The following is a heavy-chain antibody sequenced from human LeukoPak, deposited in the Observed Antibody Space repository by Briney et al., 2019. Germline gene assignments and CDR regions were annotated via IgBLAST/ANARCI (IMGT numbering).Heavy chain of an antibody. D-gene: IGHD3-9*01. V-gene: IGHV4-39*01. CDR3: ARHISEPQYYDILTGYPNSNWFDP. Sequence: SETLSLTCTVSGGSISSSSYYWSWIRQPPGKGLEWIGSIYYSGSTYYNPSLKSRVTISVDTSKNQFSLKLSSVTAADTAVYYCARHISEPQYYDILTGYPNSNWFDPWGQGTLVTVSS. J-gene: IGHJ5*02. CDR1: GGSISSSSYY. CDR2: IYYSGST.